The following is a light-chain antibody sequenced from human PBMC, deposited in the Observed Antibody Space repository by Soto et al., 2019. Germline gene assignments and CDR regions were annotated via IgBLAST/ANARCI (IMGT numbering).Light chain of an antibody. CDR1: QDIKTY. V-gene: IGKV1-9*01. CDR2: GTF. Sequence: IPLTQSPSSLSASVGDRVSITCRASQDIKTYLAWYQQKQGKAPKLLISGTFTLQSGVPSRFNGSGSGTDFTLTISRLQPEDFATYYCQHRNNYPPFPFGPGTKVD. J-gene: IGKJ3*01. CDR3: QHRNNYPPFP.